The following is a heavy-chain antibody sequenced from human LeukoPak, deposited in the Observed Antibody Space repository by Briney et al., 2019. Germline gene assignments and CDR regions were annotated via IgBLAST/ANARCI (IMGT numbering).Heavy chain of an antibody. J-gene: IGHJ4*02. CDR2: IYTSGST. D-gene: IGHD3-22*01. V-gene: IGHV4-61*02. CDR1: GGSISSGSYY. Sequence: PSQTPSLTCTVSGGSISSGSYYWSWIRQPAGKGLEWIGRIYTSGSTNYNPSLKSRVTISVDTSKNQFSLKLSSVTAVDTAVYYCATITPPDDSSGYYSDYWGQGTLVTVSS. CDR3: ATITPPDDSSGYYSDY.